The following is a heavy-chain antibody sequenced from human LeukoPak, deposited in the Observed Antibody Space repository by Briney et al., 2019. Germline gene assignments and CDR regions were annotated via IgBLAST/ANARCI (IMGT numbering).Heavy chain of an antibody. D-gene: IGHD1-7*01. CDR1: GFTFSSYA. CDR3: ARDGERTTDIGNAFDI. Sequence: PGGSLRLSCAASGFTFSSYAMHWVRQAPGKGLEWVAVISYDGSNKYYADSVKGRFTISRDNSKNTLYLQMNSLRAEDTAVYYCARDGERTTDIGNAFDIWGQGTMVTVSS. CDR2: ISYDGSNK. J-gene: IGHJ3*02. V-gene: IGHV3-30-3*01.